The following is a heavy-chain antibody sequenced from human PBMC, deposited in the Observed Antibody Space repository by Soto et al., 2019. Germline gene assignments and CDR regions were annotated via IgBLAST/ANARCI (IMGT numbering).Heavy chain of an antibody. CDR2: ISISSSTI. Sequence: HPGGSLRLSCAASGFRFSDFEMNWVRQAPGKGLQWVSYISISSSTIYYADSVKGRFTVSRDNAKNSLYLQMNSLRAEDTAVYYCARDLSDGRWLQSDHFDIWGQGTMVTVSS. D-gene: IGHD5-12*01. J-gene: IGHJ3*02. CDR1: GFRFSDFE. CDR3: ARDLSDGRWLQSDHFDI. V-gene: IGHV3-48*03.